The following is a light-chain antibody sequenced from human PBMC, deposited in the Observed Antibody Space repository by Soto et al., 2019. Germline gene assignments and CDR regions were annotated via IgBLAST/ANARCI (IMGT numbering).Light chain of an antibody. CDR2: GAS. J-gene: IGKJ1*01. V-gene: IGKV3-15*01. Sequence: EIVMTQSPATLSVSPGERATLSCRASQSVSSNLAWYQQKPGQAPRLLIYGASTRATGIPARFSGSGSGTGFTLIISSLQSDDVVVSYCQQYNNWPPWTFGQGTKVEIK. CDR3: QQYNNWPPWT. CDR1: QSVSSN.